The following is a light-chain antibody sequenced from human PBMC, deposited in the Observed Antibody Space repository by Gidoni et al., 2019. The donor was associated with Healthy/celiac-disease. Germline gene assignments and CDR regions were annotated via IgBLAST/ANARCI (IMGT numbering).Light chain of an antibody. Sequence: SYELTQPPSVPVSPGQTASITCSGDKLGDKFACWYQQKPGQSPLLVIYQDNWRPSGIPERFSGSKSGNTATLTITGTQSMDEADYYCQAWDTSTGGVFGGGTKLTVL. CDR1: KLGDKF. J-gene: IGLJ2*01. CDR3: QAWDTSTGGV. CDR2: QDN. V-gene: IGLV3-1*01.